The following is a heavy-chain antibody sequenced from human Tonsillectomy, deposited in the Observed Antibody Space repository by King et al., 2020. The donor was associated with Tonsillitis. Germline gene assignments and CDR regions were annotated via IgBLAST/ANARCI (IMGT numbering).Heavy chain of an antibody. CDR3: ARVRYDIVVWDPALRFDY. CDR2: IKQDGSEK. J-gene: IGHJ4*02. D-gene: IGHD2-2*01. Sequence: VQLVESGGGSVQPGGSLRLSCAASGFTFSSYWMSWVRQAPGKGLEWVANIKQDGSEKYYVDSVKGRFTISRDNAKNSLYLQMNSLRAEDTAVYYCARVRYDIVVWDPALRFDYWGQGTLVTVSS. CDR1: GFTFSSYW. V-gene: IGHV3-7*01.